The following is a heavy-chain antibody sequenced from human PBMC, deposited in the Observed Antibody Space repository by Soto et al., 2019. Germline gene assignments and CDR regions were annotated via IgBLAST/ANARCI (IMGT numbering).Heavy chain of an antibody. J-gene: IGHJ6*02. CDR1: GGTFSSYA. D-gene: IGHD2-15*01. Sequence: ASVKVSCKASGGTFSSYAISWVRQAPGQGLEWMGGIIPIFGTANYAQKFQGRVTITADESTSTAYMELSSLRSEDTAVYYCARVDVVVVAAPYYYYGMDVWGQGTTVTVSS. CDR3: ARVDVVVVAAPYYYYGMDV. CDR2: IIPIFGTA. V-gene: IGHV1-69*13.